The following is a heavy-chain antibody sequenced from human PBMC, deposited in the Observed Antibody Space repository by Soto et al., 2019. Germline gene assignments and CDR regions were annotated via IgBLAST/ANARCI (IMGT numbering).Heavy chain of an antibody. J-gene: IGHJ4*02. V-gene: IGHV1-18*01. CDR1: GYPFTSYG. CDR3: ARGRNGDY. D-gene: IGHD1-1*01. CDR2: ISAHDGTT. Sequence: QVHLVQSGAEVKKPGASVKVSCKGSGYPFTSYGITWVRQAPGQGLEWMGWISAHDGTTDYAQQLQGRVTVTRDTTTSTAYMELRCLRSDDTAVYYCARGRNGDYWGQGALVTVSS.